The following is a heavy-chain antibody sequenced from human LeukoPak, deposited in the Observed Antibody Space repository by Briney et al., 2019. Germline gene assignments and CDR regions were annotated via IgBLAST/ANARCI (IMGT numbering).Heavy chain of an antibody. V-gene: IGHV4-39*01. J-gene: IGHJ4*02. CDR1: GGPISSSNYY. D-gene: IGHD3/OR15-3a*01. CDR3: ARQTGSGLFILP. CDR2: IYYSGST. Sequence: SETLSLTCTVSGGPISSSNYYWGWIRQPPGKGLEWIGDIYYSGSTYYNPSLRSRVTISVDTSKNQFSLRLTSVTAADTAVYYCARQTGSGLFILPGGQGTLVTVSS.